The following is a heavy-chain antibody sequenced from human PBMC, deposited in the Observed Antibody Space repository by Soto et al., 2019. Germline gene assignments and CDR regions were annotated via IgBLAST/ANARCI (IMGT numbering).Heavy chain of an antibody. J-gene: IGHJ4*02. CDR2: IYYSGST. Sequence: SETLSLTCSVSGGSISSSSYFWGWIRQPPGKGLEWIGSIYYSGSTYYNPSLKSRVTVSVDTSKNQFSLKLSSVTAADTAVYYCARLLAPYTLWDWSQGTLVTVSS. CDR1: GGSISSSSYF. CDR3: ARLLAPYTLWD. D-gene: IGHD2-21*01. V-gene: IGHV4-39*01.